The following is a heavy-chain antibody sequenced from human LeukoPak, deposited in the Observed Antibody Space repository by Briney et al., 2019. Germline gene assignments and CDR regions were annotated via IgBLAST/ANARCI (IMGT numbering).Heavy chain of an antibody. J-gene: IGHJ3*02. V-gene: IGHV4-34*01. Sequence: PSETLSLTCAVYGGSLSGYYWSWVRQPPGKGLEWIGEINQSGSTSYNPSLKSRVTMSVDMSKIQFSLKLSSVTAADTAVYYCARQVAYCSGVNCLGNAFEIWGQGTMVTVSS. CDR2: INQSGST. CDR1: GGSLSGYY. D-gene: IGHD2-15*01. CDR3: ARQVAYCSGVNCLGNAFEI.